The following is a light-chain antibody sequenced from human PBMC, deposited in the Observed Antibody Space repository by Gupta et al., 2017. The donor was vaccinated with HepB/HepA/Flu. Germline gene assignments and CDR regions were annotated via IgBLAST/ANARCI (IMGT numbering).Light chain of an antibody. CDR1: HSVGSR. J-gene: IGKJ4*01. Sequence: EIVLTQSPATLSLSPGERATLSCRASHSVGSRLAWYQQRPGQAPRLLIFDASDRATGIPARFSGGGSGTDFTLTISSLEPEDSALYYCQQRCAWPLTFGGGTKVEIK. CDR3: QQRCAWPLT. V-gene: IGKV3-11*01. CDR2: DAS.